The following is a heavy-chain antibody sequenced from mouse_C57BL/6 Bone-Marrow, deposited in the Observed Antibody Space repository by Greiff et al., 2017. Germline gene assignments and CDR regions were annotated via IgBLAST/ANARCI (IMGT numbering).Heavy chain of an antibody. CDR1: GFTFSDYR. Sequence: EVKVVESGGGLVQPGGSLKLSCAASGFTFSDYRMAWVRQAPRKGPEWVAFISNLAYSIYYADTVTGRFTISRENAKNTLYLEMSSLRSEDTAMYYCARHLYAMDYWGQGTSVTVSS. CDR3: ARHLYAMDY. J-gene: IGHJ4*01. V-gene: IGHV5-15*01. CDR2: ISNLAYSI.